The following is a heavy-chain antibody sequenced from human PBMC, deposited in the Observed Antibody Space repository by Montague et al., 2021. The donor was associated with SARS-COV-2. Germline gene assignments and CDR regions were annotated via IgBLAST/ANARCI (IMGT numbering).Heavy chain of an antibody. CDR3: VRDTQYYDDNAWDDWFDP. J-gene: IGHJ5*02. V-gene: IGHV4-59*01. Sequence: SETLSLTYTVSGGSIYSYYWSWVRQPPGKGLEWIGHVSHKGRTNYNPSLKSRVTISVGTSNNYFSLRLSSVTAADTAVYYCVRDTQYYDDNAWDDWFDPWGQGTLVTVSS. CDR2: VSHKGRT. D-gene: IGHD3-16*01. CDR1: GGSIYSYY.